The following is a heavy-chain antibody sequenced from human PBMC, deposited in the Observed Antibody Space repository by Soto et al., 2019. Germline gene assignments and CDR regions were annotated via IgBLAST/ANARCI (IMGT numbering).Heavy chain of an antibody. CDR1: GGTFSSYA. D-gene: IGHD3-10*01. Sequence: SVKFSCKASGGTFSSYAISWVRQAPGQGLEWMGGIIPIFGTANYAQKFQGRVTITADESTSTAYMELSSLRSEDTAVYYCARDLQGAGSPEQGYYYGMDVWGQGTTVTVSS. J-gene: IGHJ6*02. CDR2: IIPIFGTA. V-gene: IGHV1-69*13. CDR3: ARDLQGAGSPEQGYYYGMDV.